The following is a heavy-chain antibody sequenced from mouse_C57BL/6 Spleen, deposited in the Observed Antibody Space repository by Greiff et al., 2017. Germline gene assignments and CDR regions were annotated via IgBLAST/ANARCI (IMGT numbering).Heavy chain of an antibody. CDR1: GFTFSDYG. J-gene: IGHJ4*01. Sequence: EVMLVESGGGLVKPGGSLKLSCAASGFTFSDYGMHWVRQAPEKGLEWVAYISSGSSTIYYADTVKGRFTISRDNAKNTLFLQMNSLRSDDTAMYSGARAYYDYDGPDGYAMDYWGQGTSVTVSS. CDR3: ARAYYDYDGPDGYAMDY. CDR2: ISSGSSTI. D-gene: IGHD2-4*01. V-gene: IGHV5-17*01.